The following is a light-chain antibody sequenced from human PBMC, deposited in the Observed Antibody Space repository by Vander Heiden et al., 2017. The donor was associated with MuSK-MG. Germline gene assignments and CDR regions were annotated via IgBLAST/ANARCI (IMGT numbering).Light chain of an antibody. CDR3: QEWNSTTVV. J-gene: IGLJ1*01. V-gene: IGLV3-1*01. CDR2: KNT. CDR1: TLGDKY. Sequence: SSELIQPPSVSVSPGQTASITCSGDTLGDKYACWYQQKPGQSPVLVIYKNTKRPSGIPERFSGSTSANTATLTISGAQAVDESYYYSQEWNSTTVVFGTGTKVTVL.